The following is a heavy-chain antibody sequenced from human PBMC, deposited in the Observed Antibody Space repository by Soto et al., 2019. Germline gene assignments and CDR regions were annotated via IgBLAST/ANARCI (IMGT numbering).Heavy chain of an antibody. J-gene: IGHJ4*02. D-gene: IGHD4-17*01. Sequence: ASVKVSCKASGYTFTSYGISWVRQAPGQGLEWMGWISAYNGNTNYAQKLQGRVTMTTDTSTSTAYMELRSLRSDDTAVYYCARDWETTVVTSTFVYWGQGTLVTVSS. CDR2: ISAYNGNT. CDR3: ARDWETTVVTSTFVY. V-gene: IGHV1-18*01. CDR1: GYTFTSYG.